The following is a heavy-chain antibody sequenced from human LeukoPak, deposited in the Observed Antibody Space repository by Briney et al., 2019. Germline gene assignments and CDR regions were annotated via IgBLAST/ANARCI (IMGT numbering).Heavy chain of an antibody. CDR3: ARERSGSEIFARSFDI. J-gene: IGHJ3*02. CDR2: IYHSGST. V-gene: IGHV4-4*02. CDR1: GGSISSSNW. Sequence: PSETLSLTCAVSGGSISSSNWWTWVRQPPGKGLEWIGEIYHSGSTNYNPSLRNRITISVDKSKNQFSLKLSSVTAADTAVYYCARERSGSEIFARSFDIWGQGTMVTVSS. D-gene: IGHD3-3*01.